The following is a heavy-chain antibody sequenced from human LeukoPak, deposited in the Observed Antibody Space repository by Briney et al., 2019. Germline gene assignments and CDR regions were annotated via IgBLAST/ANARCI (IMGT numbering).Heavy chain of an antibody. D-gene: IGHD6-6*01. CDR2: ISLNSGSI. CDR3: ARDPPTRRYSSSSRNYYYYMDV. CDR1: GFTFDDYA. Sequence: SLRLSYAASGFTFDDYAMHWVRQAPGKGLEWVSGISLNSGSIGYADCVKGRFTISRDNAKNSLYLQMNSLRAEDTAVYYCARDPPTRRYSSSSRNYYYYMDVWGKGTTVTVSS. J-gene: IGHJ6*03. V-gene: IGHV3-9*01.